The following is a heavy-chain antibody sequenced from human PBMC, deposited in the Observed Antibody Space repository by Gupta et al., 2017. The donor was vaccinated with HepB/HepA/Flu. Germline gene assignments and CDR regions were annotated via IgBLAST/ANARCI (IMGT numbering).Heavy chain of an antibody. CDR1: GFIFSDYG. CDR3: ARGLFGNKVPFEY. Sequence: VQLVESGGGVVRPGGSLGLSCVTSGFIFSDYGMHWVRQAPGKGLEWVAFLWYDGSKQDYADSVKGRFTVSRDISKNTLYLQMNSLRAEDTSIYYCARGLFGNKVPFEYWGQGTLVTVSS. V-gene: IGHV3-33*01. J-gene: IGHJ4*02. CDR2: LWYDGSKQ. D-gene: IGHD4/OR15-4a*01.